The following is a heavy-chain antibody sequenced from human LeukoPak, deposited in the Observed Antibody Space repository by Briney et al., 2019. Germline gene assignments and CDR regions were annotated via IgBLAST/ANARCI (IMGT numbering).Heavy chain of an antibody. Sequence: PSQTLSLTCTVSGGSISSGGYYWSWIRQHPGKGLEWIGYIYYSGSTYYNPSLKSRVTISVDTSKNRFSLKLSSVTAADTAVYYCARADDSSGYLDAFDIWGQGTMVTVSS. D-gene: IGHD3-22*01. CDR3: ARADDSSGYLDAFDI. CDR1: GGSISSGGYY. V-gene: IGHV4-31*03. CDR2: IYYSGST. J-gene: IGHJ3*02.